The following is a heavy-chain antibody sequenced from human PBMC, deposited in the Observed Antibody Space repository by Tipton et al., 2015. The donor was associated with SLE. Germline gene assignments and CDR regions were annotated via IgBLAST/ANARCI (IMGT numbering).Heavy chain of an antibody. CDR1: GFTFSSYW. Sequence: SLRLSCAASGFTFSSYWMHWVRQAPGKGLEWVSGITSSGYNTFYADSVKGRFTISRDNSKNTLYLQMNSLRAEDTAVYYCAKVSSGYYYYGMDVWGQGTTVTVSS. J-gene: IGHJ6*02. V-gene: IGHV3-23*01. CDR3: AKVSSGYYYYGMDV. D-gene: IGHD3-22*01. CDR2: ITSSGYNT.